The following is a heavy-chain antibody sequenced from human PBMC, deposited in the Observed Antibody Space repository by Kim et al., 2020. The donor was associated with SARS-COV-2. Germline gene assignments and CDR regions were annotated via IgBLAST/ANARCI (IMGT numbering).Heavy chain of an antibody. CDR2: ITGSSSII. J-gene: IGHJ5*02. CDR1: GFTFSSYS. CDR3: AKGAYSES. D-gene: IGHD3-16*01. V-gene: IGHV3-48*02. Sequence: GGSLRLSCAGSGFTFSSYSMNWVRQAPGKGLEWVSSITGSSSIIYYADSVKGRFTISRDNAKNLLYLQMNSLRDDDTAVYYCAKGAYSESWGQGTLVTVSS.